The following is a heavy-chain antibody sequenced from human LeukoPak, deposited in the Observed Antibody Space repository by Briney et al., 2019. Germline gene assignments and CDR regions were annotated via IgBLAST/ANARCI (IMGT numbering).Heavy chain of an antibody. V-gene: IGHV4-59*01. CDR1: GGSISNYY. CDR2: IFYTGTT. D-gene: IGHD6-19*01. J-gene: IGHJ4*01. Sequence: SETLSLTCTVSGGSISNYYWSWIRQPPGKGLEWIGYIFYTGTTNYNFSLKSRLTTSVDTSKNQFSLRLTSVTAADTAVYYCARGWGYFDYWGQEPWSPSPQ. CDR3: ARGWGYFDY.